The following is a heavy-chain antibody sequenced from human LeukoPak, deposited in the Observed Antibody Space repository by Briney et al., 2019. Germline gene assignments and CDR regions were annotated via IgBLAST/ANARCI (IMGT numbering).Heavy chain of an antibody. CDR1: GFTFSSYA. V-gene: IGHV3-64D*06. CDR3: ARDEGYYFDS. CDR2: ISSNGGST. J-gene: IGHJ4*02. Sequence: GGSLRLSCSASGFTFSSYAMHWVRQAPGKGLEYVSAISSNGGSTYYAVSVKGRFTISRDNSKNTLYLQMSSLRAEDTAIYYCARDEGYYFDSWGQGTQVTVSS.